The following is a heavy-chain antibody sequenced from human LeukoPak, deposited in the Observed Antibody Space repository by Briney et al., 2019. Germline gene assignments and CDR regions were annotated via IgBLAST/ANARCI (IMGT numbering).Heavy chain of an antibody. CDR3: AKAIPPYYYGSGSYYYH. J-gene: IGHJ5*02. Sequence: GGSLRLSCAASGFTFSSYGMHWVRQAPGKGLEWVAFIRYGGSNKYYADSVKGRFTISRDNSKNTLYLQMNSLRAEDTAVYYCAKAIPPYYYGSGSYYYHWGQGTLVTVSS. D-gene: IGHD3-10*01. CDR1: GFTFSSYG. V-gene: IGHV3-30*02. CDR2: IRYGGSNK.